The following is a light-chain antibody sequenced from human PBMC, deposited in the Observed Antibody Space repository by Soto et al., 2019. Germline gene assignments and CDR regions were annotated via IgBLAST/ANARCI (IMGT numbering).Light chain of an antibody. V-gene: IGKV1-5*03. CDR2: KAS. Sequence: DIQMTQSPSTLSASVGDRVTITCRASQSISSWLAWYQQKPGKAPKLLIYKASTLKSGIPSRFSGSGSGTACTLNISSLQPDDFATYYCQQYNSYWTFGQGTKVEIK. CDR1: QSISSW. CDR3: QQYNSYWT. J-gene: IGKJ1*01.